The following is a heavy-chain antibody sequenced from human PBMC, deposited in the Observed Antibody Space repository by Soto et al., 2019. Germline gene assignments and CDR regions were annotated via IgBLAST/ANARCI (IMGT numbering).Heavy chain of an antibody. CDR2: MFYSGAT. CDR3: ARHKSGSDWLDP. D-gene: IGHD2-15*01. V-gene: IGHV4-39*01. CDR1: GGSISDISYC. Sequence: SETLSLTCTVSGGSISDISYCWGWIRQPPGKGLQWIGCMFYSGATYYNPSLKNRVTLSVDTSNNEFSLKLVSVTAPDTTVYYCARHKSGSDWLDPWGQGTLVTVSS. J-gene: IGHJ5*02.